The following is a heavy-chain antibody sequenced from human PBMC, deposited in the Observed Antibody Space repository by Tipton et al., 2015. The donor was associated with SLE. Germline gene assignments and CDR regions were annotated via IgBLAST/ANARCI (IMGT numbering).Heavy chain of an antibody. CDR2: IYYNGST. Sequence: TLSLTCTVSGGSISISAYYWGLIRQPPGKGLEWIGSIYYNGSTYYNPSLKSRVTIFLDMSKSQFSLKLNSVTAADTAMYFCARVSVGFDYWGQGTLVTVSS. CDR1: GGSISISAYY. V-gene: IGHV4-39*01. J-gene: IGHJ4*02. CDR3: ARVSVGFDY. D-gene: IGHD3-16*01.